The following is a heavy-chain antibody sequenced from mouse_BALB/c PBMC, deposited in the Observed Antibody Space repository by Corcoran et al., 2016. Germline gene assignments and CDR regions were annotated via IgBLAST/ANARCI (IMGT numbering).Heavy chain of an antibody. CDR2: INPYNDGT. Sequence: EVQLQQSGPELVKPGASVKMSCKASGYTFTSYVMHWVKQKPGQGLEWIGYINPYNDGTKYKEKFKGKATLTSDKSSSTAYMELSSLTSEDSAGYYCARENYGSSYGAMDYWGQGTSVTVSS. CDR1: GYTFTSYV. V-gene: IGHV1S136*01. J-gene: IGHJ4*01. D-gene: IGHD1-1*01. CDR3: ARENYGSSYGAMDY.